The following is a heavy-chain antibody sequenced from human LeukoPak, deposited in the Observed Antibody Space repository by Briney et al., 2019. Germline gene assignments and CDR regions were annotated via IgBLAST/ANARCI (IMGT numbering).Heavy chain of an antibody. CDR3: ARLAMIRVLDI. V-gene: IGHV4-31*03. CDR1: GDSINSGGYY. J-gene: IGHJ3*02. Sequence: SETLSLTCSVSGDSINSGGYYWNWIRQFPGKGLEWIGYIQYSGSTHYNTSLKSRVTISVDTSKTQFSLKMTSLTAADTAVYYCARLAMIRVLDIWGQGTMVIVSS. D-gene: IGHD3-10*01. CDR2: IQYSGST.